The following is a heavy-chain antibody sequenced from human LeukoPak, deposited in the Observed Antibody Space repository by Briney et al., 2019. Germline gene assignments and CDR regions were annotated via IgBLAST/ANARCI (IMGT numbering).Heavy chain of an antibody. D-gene: IGHD4/OR15-4a*01. V-gene: IGHV4-39*01. J-gene: IGHJ6*03. Sequence: SETLSLTCVVSGGSVRSTNYYWGWIRQPPGKGLEWIGTISYSGKMYYNPSLKSRVTLSVDTSNNRFSLNLTSVTAADTAVYYCARRRRSANYYYYYYMDVWGKGTTVTVSS. CDR3: ARRRRSANYYYYYYMDV. CDR1: GGSVRSTNYY. CDR2: ISYSGKM.